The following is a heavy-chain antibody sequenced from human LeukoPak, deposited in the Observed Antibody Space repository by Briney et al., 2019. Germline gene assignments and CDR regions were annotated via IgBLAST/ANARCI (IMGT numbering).Heavy chain of an antibody. CDR1: GFTFSEYA. J-gene: IGHJ4*02. CDR2: ISGICDST. D-gene: IGHD1-7*01. Sequence: PGGSLRLSCAASGFTFSEYAMTWARKAPGKGLEGVSSISGICDSTYYADSVKGRFAISRDDAKNSLYLQLTSLRVEDTAVYYCARDGWNYFPLDFWGQGTLVTVSS. V-gene: IGHV3-23*01. CDR3: ARDGWNYFPLDF.